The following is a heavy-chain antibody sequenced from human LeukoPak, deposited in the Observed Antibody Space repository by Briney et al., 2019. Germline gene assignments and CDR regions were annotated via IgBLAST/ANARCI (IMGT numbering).Heavy chain of an antibody. V-gene: IGHV3-11*01. D-gene: IGHD3-3*01. J-gene: IGHJ4*02. Sequence: PGGSLRLSCAASGFTFSDYYMSWIRQAPGKGLEWVSYISSSGSTIYYADSVRGRFTISRDNAKNSLYLQMSNLRAEDTAVYYCARGPLWSGYYDDWGQGTLVTVSS. CDR1: GFTFSDYY. CDR2: ISSSGSTI. CDR3: ARGPLWSGYYDD.